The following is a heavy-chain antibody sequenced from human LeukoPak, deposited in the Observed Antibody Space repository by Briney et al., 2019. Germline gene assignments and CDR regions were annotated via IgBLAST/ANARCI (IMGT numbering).Heavy chain of an antibody. Sequence: SETLSLTCAVYGGSFSGYYWSWIRQPPGKGLEWIGENNHSGSTNYNPSLKSRVTISVDTSKNQFSLKLSSVTAADTAVYYCASSRVVPAARTFDYWGQGTLVTVSS. J-gene: IGHJ4*02. D-gene: IGHD2-2*01. CDR2: NNHSGST. CDR3: ASSRVVPAARTFDY. CDR1: GGSFSGYY. V-gene: IGHV4-34*01.